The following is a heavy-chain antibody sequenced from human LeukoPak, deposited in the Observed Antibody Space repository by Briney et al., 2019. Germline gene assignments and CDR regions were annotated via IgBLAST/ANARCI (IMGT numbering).Heavy chain of an antibody. J-gene: IGHJ4*02. D-gene: IGHD3-16*01. CDR2: IYDSGST. CDR3: ARVRGGFDY. Sequence: SETLSLTCTVSGGSISSYHWSWFRQAPGKGLEWIGYIYDSGSTNFNPSLKSRVTLSVDTSKNQFSLKMTSVTAADTAVYYCARVRGGFDYWGQGALVTVSS. CDR1: GGSISSYH. V-gene: IGHV4-4*08.